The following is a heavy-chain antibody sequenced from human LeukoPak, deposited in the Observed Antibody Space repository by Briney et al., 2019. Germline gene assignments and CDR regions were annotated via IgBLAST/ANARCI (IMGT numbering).Heavy chain of an antibody. CDR3: ARDNYGFDY. Sequence: GGSLRLSCAASGFTFSSYAMHWVRQAPGKGLEWVAVISYDGSNKYYADSVKGRFTISRDNSKNTLYLQMNSLRAEDTAVYYCARDNYGFDYWGQGTLVTVSS. D-gene: IGHD3-16*01. J-gene: IGHJ4*02. V-gene: IGHV3-30-3*01. CDR2: ISYDGSNK. CDR1: GFTFSSYA.